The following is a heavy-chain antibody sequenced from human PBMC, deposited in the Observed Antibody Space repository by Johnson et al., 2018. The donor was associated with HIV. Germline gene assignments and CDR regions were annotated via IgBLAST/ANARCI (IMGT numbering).Heavy chain of an antibody. CDR2: IKQDGSEK. CDR3: ARELTYYYGSGSYPSGLDAFDI. Sequence: MQLVESGGGVVRPGGSLRLSCAASGFTFDDYGMSWVRQAPGKGLEWVANIKQDGSEKYYVDSVKGRFTISRENAKNSLYLQMNSLRADDTALYYCARELTYYYGSGSYPSGLDAFDIWGQGTMVTVSS. V-gene: IGHV3-7*03. CDR1: GFTFDDYG. J-gene: IGHJ3*02. D-gene: IGHD3-10*01.